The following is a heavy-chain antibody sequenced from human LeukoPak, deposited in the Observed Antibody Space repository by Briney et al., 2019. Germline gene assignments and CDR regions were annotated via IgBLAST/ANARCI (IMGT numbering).Heavy chain of an antibody. V-gene: IGHV3-30*18. Sequence: HAGGSLRLSCEASFLTFSAYGMHWVRQAPGKGLEWVAFISSDETDRYYADSVKGRFFISRDNSKKTLFLQMDSLRLEDTAVYYCAQDPYCGNDCFHFDPWGQGTLVTVSS. J-gene: IGHJ5*02. CDR1: FLTFSAYG. CDR3: AQDPYCGNDCFHFDP. CDR2: ISSDETDR. D-gene: IGHD2-21*02.